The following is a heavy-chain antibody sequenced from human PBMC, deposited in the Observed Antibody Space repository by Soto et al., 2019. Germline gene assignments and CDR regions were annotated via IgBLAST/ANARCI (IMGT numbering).Heavy chain of an antibody. CDR3: AKDVLVPHYDFWSGYENWFDP. CDR2: ISGSGGST. J-gene: IGHJ5*02. D-gene: IGHD3-3*01. Sequence: PGESLKISCAASGFTFSSYAMSWVRQAPGKGLEWVSAISGSGGSTYYADSVKGRFTISRDNSKNTLYLQMNSLRAEDTAVYYCAKDVLVPHYDFWSGYENWFDPWGQGTLVTVSS. V-gene: IGHV3-23*01. CDR1: GFTFSSYA.